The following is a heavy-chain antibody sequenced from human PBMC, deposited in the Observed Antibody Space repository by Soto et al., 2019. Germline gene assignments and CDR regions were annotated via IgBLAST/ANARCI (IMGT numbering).Heavy chain of an antibody. V-gene: IGHV4-34*01. Sequence: SETLSLTCAVDGGSFSGFYWSWIRQPPGKGLEWIGEINHSGSTNYNPSLKSRVTISVDTSKNQFSLKLSSVTAADTAVYYCARGVATIANPFDYWGQGTLVTVSS. J-gene: IGHJ4*02. CDR3: ARGVATIANPFDY. D-gene: IGHD5-12*01. CDR2: INHSGST. CDR1: GGSFSGFY.